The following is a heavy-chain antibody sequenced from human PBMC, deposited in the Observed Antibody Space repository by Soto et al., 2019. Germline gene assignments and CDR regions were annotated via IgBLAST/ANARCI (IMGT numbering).Heavy chain of an antibody. CDR3: ARDFDY. CDR1: GFTFSSYA. CDR2: ISYDGSNK. V-gene: IGHV3-30-3*01. Sequence: QVQLVESGGGVVQPGRSLRLSCVASGFTFSSYAMHWVRQAPGKGLEWVAVISYDGSNKYYADSVKGRFSISRDNSKNTLYLQMNSLRPEDTAVYYCARDFDYWGQGTLVTVSS. J-gene: IGHJ4*02.